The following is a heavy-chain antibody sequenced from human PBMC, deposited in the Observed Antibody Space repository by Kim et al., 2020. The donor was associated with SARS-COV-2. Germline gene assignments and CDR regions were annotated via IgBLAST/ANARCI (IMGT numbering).Heavy chain of an antibody. CDR3: ARNGRDSRGWN. J-gene: IGHJ4*02. D-gene: IGHD6-19*01. Sequence: TNYNPSLKSRGTIAVDTSKNQFSQKLGSVTAADTDVYYCARNGRDSRGWNWGQGTLVTVSS. V-gene: IGHV4-4*09. CDR2: T.